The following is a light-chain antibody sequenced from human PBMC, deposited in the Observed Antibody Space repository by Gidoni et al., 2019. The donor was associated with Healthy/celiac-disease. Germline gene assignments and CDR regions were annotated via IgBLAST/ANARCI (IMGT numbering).Light chain of an antibody. CDR2: DAS. CDR1: QSVSSY. J-gene: IGKJ2*01. Sequence: EIVFTQSPATLSLSPGERATLSCRASQSVSSYLAWYQQKPGQAPRLLIYDASNRATGIPARCSGSGSGTEFTLTISSLEPEDFAVYYCQQRSNGPYTFGQXTKLEIK. CDR3: QQRSNGPYT. V-gene: IGKV3-11*01.